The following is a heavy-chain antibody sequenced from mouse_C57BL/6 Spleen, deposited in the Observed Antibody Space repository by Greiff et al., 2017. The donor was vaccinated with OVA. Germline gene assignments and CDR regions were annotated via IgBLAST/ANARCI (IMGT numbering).Heavy chain of an antibody. V-gene: IGHV1-80*01. Sequence: VQLQESGAELVKPGASVKISCKASGYAFSSYWMNWVKQRPGKGLEWIGQIYPGDGDTNYNGKFKGKATLTADKSSSTAYMQLSSLTSEDSAVYFCARSYGNYDWYFDVWGTGTTVTVSS. CDR3: ARSYGNYDWYFDV. J-gene: IGHJ1*03. D-gene: IGHD2-10*02. CDR2: IYPGDGDT. CDR1: GYAFSSYW.